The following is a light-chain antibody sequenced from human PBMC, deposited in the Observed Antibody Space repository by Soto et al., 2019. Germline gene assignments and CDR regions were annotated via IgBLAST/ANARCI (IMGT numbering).Light chain of an antibody. CDR1: QSISSW. J-gene: IGKJ1*01. V-gene: IGKV1-5*03. CDR2: TAS. CDR3: QQYNSFIWT. Sequence: DIQMTQSPSTLSASVGDRVTIICRASQSISSWLAWYQQKPGKAPKLLISTASNLDSGVPSRFSGSGSGTEFTLTISSLQPEDFATYYCQQYNSFIWTFGRGTKVDIK.